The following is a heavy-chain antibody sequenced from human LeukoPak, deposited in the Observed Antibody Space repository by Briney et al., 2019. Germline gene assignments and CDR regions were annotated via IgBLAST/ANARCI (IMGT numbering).Heavy chain of an antibody. D-gene: IGHD5-18*01. Sequence: PGGSLRLSCAASGFTFSSYWMSWVRQAPGKGLEWVANIKQDGSEKYYVDSVKGRFTISRDNAKNSLYLQMNSLRAEDTAVYYCAKLGSGYSYGYVPFDYWGQGTLVTVSS. CDR1: GFTFSSYW. J-gene: IGHJ4*02. V-gene: IGHV3-7*01. CDR2: IKQDGSEK. CDR3: AKLGSGYSYGYVPFDY.